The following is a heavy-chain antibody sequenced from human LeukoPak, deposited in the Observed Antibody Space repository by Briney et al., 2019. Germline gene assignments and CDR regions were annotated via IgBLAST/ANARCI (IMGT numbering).Heavy chain of an antibody. D-gene: IGHD6-6*01. J-gene: IGHJ4*02. CDR1: GGSFSGYY. CDR2: IYYSGST. CDR3: ARDKASCSSFDY. Sequence: PSETLSLTCAVYGGSFSGYYWSWIRQPPGKGLEWIGSIYYSGSTNYNPSLKSRLTISVDTSKNQFSLKLTSVSAADTAVYYCARDKASCSSFDYWGQGTLVTVSS. V-gene: IGHV4-34*11.